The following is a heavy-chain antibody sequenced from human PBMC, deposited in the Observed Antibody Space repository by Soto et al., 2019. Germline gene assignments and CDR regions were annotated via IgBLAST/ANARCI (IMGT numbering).Heavy chain of an antibody. Sequence: QVQLVESGGGVVQPGRSLRLSCAAFGCTFRSDGMHWVRQAPGKGLEWVAVISYDGSNKYYADSVKGRFTISRDNSKNTLYLQMNSLRAEDTAVYYCAKDSRAVAGNSYYYGMDVWGQGTTVTASS. CDR2: ISYDGSNK. V-gene: IGHV3-30*18. CDR1: GCTFRSDG. D-gene: IGHD6-19*01. CDR3: AKDSRAVAGNSYYYGMDV. J-gene: IGHJ6*02.